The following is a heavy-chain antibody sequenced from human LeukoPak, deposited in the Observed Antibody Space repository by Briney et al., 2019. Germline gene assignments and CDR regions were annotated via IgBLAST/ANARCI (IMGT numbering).Heavy chain of an antibody. Sequence: SETLSLTCTVSGGSISGYYWSWIRRPPGKGLEWIGYIYYSGSTNYSPSLKSRITISVDTSKNQFSLKLSSVTAADTAVYYCARDMELRYFDWLPPEGCFDYWGQGTVVTVSS. D-gene: IGHD3-9*01. V-gene: IGHV4-59*12. CDR1: GGSISGYY. J-gene: IGHJ4*02. CDR2: IYYSGST. CDR3: ARDMELRYFDWLPPEGCFDY.